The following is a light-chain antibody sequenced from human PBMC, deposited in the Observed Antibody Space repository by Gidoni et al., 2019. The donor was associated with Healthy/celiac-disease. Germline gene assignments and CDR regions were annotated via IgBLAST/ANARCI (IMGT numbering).Light chain of an antibody. Sequence: SYELTQPTSVSVSPGQTASITGSGDKLGDKYACWYQQKPGQSPGLVIYQDSKRPSGIPERFSGSNSGNTATLTISGTQAMDEADYYCQAWDSSTVVFGGGTKLTVL. CDR2: QDS. CDR3: QAWDSSTVV. CDR1: KLGDKY. V-gene: IGLV3-1*01. J-gene: IGLJ2*01.